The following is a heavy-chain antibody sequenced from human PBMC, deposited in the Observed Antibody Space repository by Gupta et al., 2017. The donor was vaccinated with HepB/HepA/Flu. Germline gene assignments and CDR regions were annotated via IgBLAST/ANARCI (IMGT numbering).Heavy chain of an antibody. CDR1: GGSFSGYY. CDR3: AREIPPYYYDSSGYQWYYFDY. V-gene: IGHV4-34*01. J-gene: IGHJ4*02. D-gene: IGHD3-22*01. CDR2: INHSGST. Sequence: QVQLQQWGAGLLKPSETLSLTCAVYGGSFSGYYWSWIRQPPGKGLEWIGEINHSGSTNYNPSLKSRVTISVDTSKNQFSLKLSSVTAADTAVYYCAREIPPYYYDSSGYQWYYFDYWGQGTLVTVSS.